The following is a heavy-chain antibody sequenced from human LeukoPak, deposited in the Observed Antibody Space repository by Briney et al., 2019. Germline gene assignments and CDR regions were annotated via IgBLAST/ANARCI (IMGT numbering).Heavy chain of an antibody. CDR2: INWNGGNT. J-gene: IGHJ4*02. D-gene: IGHD4-23*01. V-gene: IGHV3-20*04. CDR3: ARRAGGYSHPYDY. Sequence: GGSLRLSCAASGFTFNDYGMSWVRQAPGKGLEWVSAINWNGGNTGYADSVKGRFTISRDNSKNTLYLQMNSLRAEDTAVYYCARRAGGYSHPYDYWGQGILVTVSS. CDR1: GFTFNDYG.